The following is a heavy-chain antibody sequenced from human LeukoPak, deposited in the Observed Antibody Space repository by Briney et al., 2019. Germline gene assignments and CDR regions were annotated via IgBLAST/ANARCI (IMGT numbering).Heavy chain of an antibody. CDR1: GYTFTSYD. CDR3: ARDRAYNWNYVGWFDP. J-gene: IGHJ5*02. V-gene: IGHV1-2*02. CDR2: INPNSGGT. D-gene: IGHD1-7*01. Sequence: ASVKVSCKASGYTFTSYDINWVRQATGQGLEWMGWINPNSGGTNYAQKFQGRVTMTRDTSISTAYMELSRLRSDDTAVYYCARDRAYNWNYVGWFDPWGQGTLVTVSS.